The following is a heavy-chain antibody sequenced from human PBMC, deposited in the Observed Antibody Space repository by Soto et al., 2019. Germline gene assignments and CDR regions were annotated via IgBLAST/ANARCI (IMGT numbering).Heavy chain of an antibody. D-gene: IGHD2-8*01. CDR1: GGTFSSYA. CDR2: IIPIFGTA. J-gene: IGHJ4*02. V-gene: IGHV1-69*01. Sequence: QVQLVQSGAEVKKPGSSVKVSCKASGGTFSSYAISWVRQAPGQGLEWMGGIIPIFGTANYAQKFQGRVTITADESTSTAYMELSRLRSEDTAVYYCARETGYCTNGVCYAQFDYWGQGTLVTVSS. CDR3: ARETGYCTNGVCYAQFDY.